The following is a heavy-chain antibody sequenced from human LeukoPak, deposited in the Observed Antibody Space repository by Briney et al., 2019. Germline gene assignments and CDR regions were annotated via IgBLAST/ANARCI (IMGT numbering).Heavy chain of an antibody. V-gene: IGHV3-30*04. J-gene: IGHJ6*02. CDR2: TSYDGSNK. CDR3: ARVGGDVLSGHRTGYYYAMDV. D-gene: IGHD3-3*01. CDR1: GFTFTRFA. Sequence: GGSLRLSCAASGFTFTRFAMYWVRQAPGKRLEWVALTSYDGSNKYYADSVKGRFTISRDNSKNTVYLQMNSPRAEDTAVYYCARVGGDVLSGHRTGYYYAMDVWGQGTTVTVSS.